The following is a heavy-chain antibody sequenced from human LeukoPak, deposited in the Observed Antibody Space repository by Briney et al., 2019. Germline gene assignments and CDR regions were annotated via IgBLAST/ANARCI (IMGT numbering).Heavy chain of an antibody. CDR2: ISSSGTTI. Sequence: PGGSLRLSCAASGFTFSSYEMNWVRQAPGKGLEWVSFISSSGTTIYYADSVKGRFTISRDNAKNSLYLQMNSLRAEDTAVYYCARGGRGSPDYDFDYWGQGTLVTVS. CDR1: GFTFSSYE. D-gene: IGHD3-16*01. CDR3: ARGGRGSPDYDFDY. J-gene: IGHJ4*02. V-gene: IGHV3-48*03.